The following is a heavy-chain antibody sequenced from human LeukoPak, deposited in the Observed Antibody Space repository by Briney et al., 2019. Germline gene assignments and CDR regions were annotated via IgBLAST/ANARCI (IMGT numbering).Heavy chain of an antibody. V-gene: IGHV3-30*02. CDR1: GFTVSSNY. J-gene: IGHJ5*02. CDR3: AKGTLGATIPKDWFDT. Sequence: PGGSLRLSCAASGFTVSSNYMSWVRQPPPKGLDWVSFIGYDGSSKYYADSLKDRLTFSRDNSKNTLYLQMTSLSTEDTAVYHCAKGTLGATIPKDWFDTWGQGTLVTVSS. CDR2: IGYDGSSK. D-gene: IGHD5-24*01.